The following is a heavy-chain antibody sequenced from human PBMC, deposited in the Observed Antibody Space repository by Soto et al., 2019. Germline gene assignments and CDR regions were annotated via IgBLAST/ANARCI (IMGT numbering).Heavy chain of an antibody. D-gene: IGHD6-13*01. CDR1: GFTFSSYA. Sequence: GGSLRLSCAASGFTFSSYAMSWVRQAPGKGLEWVSAISGSGGSTYYADSVKGRFTISRDNSKNTLYLQMNSLRAEDTAVYYCARGGGSWPLGYYGMDVWGQGTTVTVSS. CDR3: ARGGGSWPLGYYGMDV. V-gene: IGHV3-23*01. J-gene: IGHJ6*02. CDR2: ISGSGGST.